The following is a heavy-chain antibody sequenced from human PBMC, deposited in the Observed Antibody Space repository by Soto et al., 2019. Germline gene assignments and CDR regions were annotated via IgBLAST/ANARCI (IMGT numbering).Heavy chain of an antibody. CDR1: GYTVTSYY. V-gene: IGHV1-46*01. CDR3: ARDHGSGSYQGLFDY. Sequence: ASVKVSCXASGYTVTSYYMHWVRQAPGQGLEWMGIINPSGGSTSYAQKFQGRVTMTRDTSTSTVYMELSSLRSEDTAVYYCARDHGSGSYQGLFDYWGQGALVTVSS. D-gene: IGHD3-10*01. J-gene: IGHJ4*02. CDR2: INPSGGST.